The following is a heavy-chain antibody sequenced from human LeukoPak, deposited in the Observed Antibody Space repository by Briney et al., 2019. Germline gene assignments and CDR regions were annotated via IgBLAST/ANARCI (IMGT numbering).Heavy chain of an antibody. V-gene: IGHV3-23*01. CDR2: ISGSGGST. CDR3: AKALMSTYGSGSYYTNDY. Sequence: GGSLRLSCADSGFTFSNAWMSWVRQAPGKGLEWVSAISGSGGSTYYADSVKGRFTISRDNSKNTLYLQMNSLRAEDTAVYYCAKALMSTYGSGSYYTNDYWGQGTLVTVSS. CDR1: GFTFSNAW. D-gene: IGHD3-10*01. J-gene: IGHJ4*02.